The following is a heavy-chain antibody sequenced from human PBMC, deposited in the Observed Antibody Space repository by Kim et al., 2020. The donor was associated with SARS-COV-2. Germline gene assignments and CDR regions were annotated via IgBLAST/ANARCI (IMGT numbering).Heavy chain of an antibody. CDR3: AREKSGYSGYDIRGTNDY. J-gene: IGHJ4*02. CDR2: IDPSDSYT. D-gene: IGHD5-12*01. Sequence: GESLKISCKGSGYSFTSYWISWVRQMPGKGLEWMGRIDPSDSYTNYSPSFQGHVTISADKSISTAYLQWSSLKASDTAMYYCAREKSGYSGYDIRGTNDYWGQGTLVTVSS. CDR1: GYSFTSYW. V-gene: IGHV5-10-1*01.